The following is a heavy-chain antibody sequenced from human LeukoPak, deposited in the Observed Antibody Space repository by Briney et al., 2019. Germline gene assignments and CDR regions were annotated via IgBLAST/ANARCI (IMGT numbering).Heavy chain of an antibody. V-gene: IGHV4-30-2*01. CDR3: ARGTYIDPLDY. CDR1: GASISPNSYT. Sequence: KASETLSLTCTVSGASISPNSYTWNWIRQAPGRRPEVIGYIYHSGSAHYAQSFDGRVTISIDLSKNQFSLKLNSVTAADTAVYYCARGTYIDPLDYWGQGTLVTVSS. J-gene: IGHJ4*02. CDR2: IYHSGSA. D-gene: IGHD3-10*01.